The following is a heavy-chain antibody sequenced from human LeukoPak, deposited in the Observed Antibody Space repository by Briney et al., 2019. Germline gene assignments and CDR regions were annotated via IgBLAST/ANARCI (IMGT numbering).Heavy chain of an antibody. CDR2: INHSGST. Sequence: SETLSLTCAVYGGSFSGYYWSWIRQPPGKGLEWIGEINHSGSTNYNPSLKSRVTISVDTSKNQFSLKLSSVTAADTVVYYCARGGGSSGYYTDYWGQGTLVTVSS. V-gene: IGHV4-34*01. J-gene: IGHJ4*02. CDR1: GGSFSGYY. D-gene: IGHD3-22*01. CDR3: ARGGGSSGYYTDY.